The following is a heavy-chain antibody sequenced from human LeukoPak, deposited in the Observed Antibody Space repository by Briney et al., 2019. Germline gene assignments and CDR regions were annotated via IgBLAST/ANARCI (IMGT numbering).Heavy chain of an antibody. CDR1: GFTFSSYG. Sequence: GGSLRLSCAASGFTFSSYGMHWVRQAPGKGLEWVAFIRYDGSNKYYADSVKGRFTISRDNSKNTLYLQMNSLRAEDTAVYYCAKDGDYDILTGYSESNDYWGQGTLVTVSS. D-gene: IGHD3-9*01. CDR3: AKDGDYDILTGYSESNDY. J-gene: IGHJ4*02. CDR2: IRYDGSNK. V-gene: IGHV3-30*02.